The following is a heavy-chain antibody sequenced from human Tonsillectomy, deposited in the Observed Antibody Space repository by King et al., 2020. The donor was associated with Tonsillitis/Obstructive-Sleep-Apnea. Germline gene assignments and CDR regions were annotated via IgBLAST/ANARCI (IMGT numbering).Heavy chain of an antibody. J-gene: IGHJ5*02. Sequence: VQLQESGPGLVKPSETLSLTCTVSDGSISRFYWSWIRQPPGKGLEWIGYVYYSGSTNYNPSLKSRVTISVDTSKNQFSLKLTSVTAADTAMYYCARGGDFGAYGHWFDPWGQGTLVTVSS. D-gene: IGHD4-17*01. CDR3: ARGGDFGAYGHWFDP. CDR2: VYYSGST. CDR1: DGSISRFY. V-gene: IGHV4-59*01.